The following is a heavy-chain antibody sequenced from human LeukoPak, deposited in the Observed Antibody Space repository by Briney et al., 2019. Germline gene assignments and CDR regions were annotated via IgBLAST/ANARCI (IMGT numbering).Heavy chain of an antibody. CDR2: ISGSGGST. V-gene: IGHV3-23*01. CDR3: AKDESGGVGSFDY. CDR1: GFTFSSYG. Sequence: GGSLRLSCAASGFTFSSYGMSWVRQAPGKGLEWVSAISGSGGSTYYADSVKGRFTISRDNSKNTLNLQMNSLRAEDTAVYYCAKDESGGVGSFDYWGQGTLVTVSS. D-gene: IGHD3-3*01. J-gene: IGHJ4*02.